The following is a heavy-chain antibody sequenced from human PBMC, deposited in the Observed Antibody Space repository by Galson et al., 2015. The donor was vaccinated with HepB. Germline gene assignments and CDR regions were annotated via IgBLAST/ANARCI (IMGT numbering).Heavy chain of an antibody. D-gene: IGHD3-22*01. Sequence: SVKVSCKASGYTFTSYYMHWVRQAPGQGLEWMGIINPSGGSTSYAQKLQGRVTMTRDTSTSTVYMELSSLRSEDTAVYYCAGGGDYYDSSGYRSLFDYWGQGTLVTVSS. J-gene: IGHJ4*02. CDR2: INPSGGST. CDR3: AGGGDYYDSSGYRSLFDY. CDR1: GYTFTSYY. V-gene: IGHV1-46*04.